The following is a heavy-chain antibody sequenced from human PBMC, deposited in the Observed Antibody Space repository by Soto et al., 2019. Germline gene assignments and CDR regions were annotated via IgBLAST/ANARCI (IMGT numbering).Heavy chain of an antibody. J-gene: IGHJ6*02. V-gene: IGHV1-18*01. Sequence: QVQLVQSGAEVKKPGASVKVSCKASGYTFTSYGISWVRQAPGQGLEWMGWIRAYNGNTNYAQKLQGRVTMTTDTSTSTAYMELRSLRSDDTPVHYCAREVGYCSSTSCYQRSYYYYGMDVWGQGTTVTVSS. D-gene: IGHD2-2*01. CDR3: AREVGYCSSTSCYQRSYYYYGMDV. CDR1: GYTFTSYG. CDR2: IRAYNGNT.